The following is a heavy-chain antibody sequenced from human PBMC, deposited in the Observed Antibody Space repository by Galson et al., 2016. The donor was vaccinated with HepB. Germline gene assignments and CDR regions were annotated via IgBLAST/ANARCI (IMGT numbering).Heavy chain of an antibody. CDR2: IHYAGST. V-gene: IGHV4-39*07. J-gene: IGHJ4*02. D-gene: IGHD3-3*01. CDR3: ARALRDFWGGYYRRGYDY. CDR1: SDSFTSSSYY. Sequence: ETLSLTCTVSSDSFTSSSYYWAWMRQPPGKGLEWIGRIHYAGSTHYNPPLRGRVTISMDKPNNQFSLNLNSVTAADTAVDYCARALRDFWGGYYRRGYDYWGQGILITVSS.